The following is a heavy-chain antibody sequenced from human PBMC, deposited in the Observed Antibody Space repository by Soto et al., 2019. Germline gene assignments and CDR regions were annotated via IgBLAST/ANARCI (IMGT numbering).Heavy chain of an antibody. D-gene: IGHD6-13*01. V-gene: IGHV3-9*01. CDR2: ISWNSGSI. Sequence: DVQLVESGGGLVQPGRSLTLSCVGSGFTFDDYAMHWVRHAPGKGLEWVAGISWNSGSIGYADSVKGRFTISRDNGKSSLYLQTSSPRAEDTALYYCAKADNSSWHGYYYGMDVWGQGTTVTASS. CDR1: GFTFDDYA. CDR3: AKADNSSWHGYYYGMDV. J-gene: IGHJ6*02.